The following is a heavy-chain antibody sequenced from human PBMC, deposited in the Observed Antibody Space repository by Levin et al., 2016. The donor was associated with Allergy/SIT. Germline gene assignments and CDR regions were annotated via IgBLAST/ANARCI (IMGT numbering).Heavy chain of an antibody. CDR3: ARAPRDYDFLTGYYPDPFDI. V-gene: IGHV4-38-2*02. CDR2: IFHTGST. D-gene: IGHD3-9*01. Sequence: WIRQPPGKGLEWIANIFHTGSTYYNPSLKSRVTISLDTSKNHFSLRLSSVTAADTAVYYCARAPRDYDFLTGYYPDPFDIWGQGTMVTVSS. J-gene: IGHJ3*02.